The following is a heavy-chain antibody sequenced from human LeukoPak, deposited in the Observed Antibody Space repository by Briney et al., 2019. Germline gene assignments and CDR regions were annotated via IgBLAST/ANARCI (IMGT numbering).Heavy chain of an antibody. Sequence: GGSLRLSCAASGFTFSGSAMHWVRQASGKGLEWVGRIRSKANSYATAYAASVKGRFTISRDDSKNTAYLQMNSLKIEDTAVYYCTRTGYYYDSSGYRYFDYWGQGTLVTVSS. J-gene: IGHJ4*02. CDR1: GFTFSGSA. V-gene: IGHV3-73*01. D-gene: IGHD3-22*01. CDR2: IRSKANSYAT. CDR3: TRTGYYYDSSGYRYFDY.